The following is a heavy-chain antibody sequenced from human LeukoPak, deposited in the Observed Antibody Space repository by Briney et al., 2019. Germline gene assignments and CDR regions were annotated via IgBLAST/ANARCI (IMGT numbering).Heavy chain of an antibody. CDR3: AKRRRYSDSTGYCPDFDY. J-gene: IGHJ4*02. CDR2: ISRSGSTK. D-gene: IGHD3-22*01. CDR1: GFTFSDYN. V-gene: IGHV3-11*04. Sequence: GGSLRLSCAASGFTFSDYNMRWIRQAPGKGLEWVSSISRSGSTKYYADSVKGRFTISRDNAENSLYLQMNSLRAEDTAVYYCAKRRRYSDSTGYCPDFDYWGQGTLVTVSS.